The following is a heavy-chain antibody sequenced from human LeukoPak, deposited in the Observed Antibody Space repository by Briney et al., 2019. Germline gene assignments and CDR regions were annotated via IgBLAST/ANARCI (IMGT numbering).Heavy chain of an antibody. CDR2: ISDTGNT. CDR3: ARIDYYDSSALDY. CDR1: GFTLSSYA. D-gene: IGHD3-22*01. J-gene: IGHJ4*02. V-gene: IGHV3-23*01. Sequence: GGSLRLSCAASGFTLSSYAMSWVRQAPGKGLEWVSAISDTGNTYLADSVKGRFTISRDSSKNTLFLQMNRLRAEDTAVYYCARIDYYDSSALDYWGQGTLVTVSS.